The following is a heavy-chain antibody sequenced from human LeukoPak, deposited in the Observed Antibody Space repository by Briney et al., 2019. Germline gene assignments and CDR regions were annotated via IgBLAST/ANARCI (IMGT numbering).Heavy chain of an antibody. V-gene: IGHV3-23*01. CDR3: ARDHDYCGGDCYQY. J-gene: IGHJ4*02. CDR1: RFTFSSYA. D-gene: IGHD2-21*02. Sequence: GGSLRLSCAASRFTFSSYAMTWVRQAPGKGLEWVSGISGSGFNTYYADSVKGRFTISRDNSKNTLYLQMNSLRAEDTAVYYCARDHDYCGGDCYQYWGQGTLVTVSS. CDR2: ISGSGFNT.